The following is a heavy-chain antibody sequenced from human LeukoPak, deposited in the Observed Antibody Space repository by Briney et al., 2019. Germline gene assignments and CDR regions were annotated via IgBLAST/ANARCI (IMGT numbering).Heavy chain of an antibody. CDR2: ISSSGSTI. CDR3: ARISTLTTLDS. J-gene: IGHJ5*01. Sequence: GGSLRLSCAASGFTFSSYEMNWVRQAPGKGLERVSYISSSGSTIYYADSVKGRFTISRDNAKNSLYLQMNSLRAEDTAVYYCARISTLTTLDSWGQGTLVTVSS. CDR1: GFTFSSYE. D-gene: IGHD4-11*01. V-gene: IGHV3-48*03.